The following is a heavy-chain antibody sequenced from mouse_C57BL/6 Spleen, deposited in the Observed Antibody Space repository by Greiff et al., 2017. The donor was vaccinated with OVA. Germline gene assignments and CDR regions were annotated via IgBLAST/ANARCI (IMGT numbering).Heavy chain of an antibody. Sequence: EVKLQESGPVLVKPGASVKMSCKASGYTFTDYYMNWVKQSHGKSLEWIGVINPYNGGTSYNQKFKGKATLTVDKSSSTAYMELNSLTSEDSAVYYCARGDYGSSYGAMDYWGQGTSVTVSS. CDR2: INPYNGGT. D-gene: IGHD1-1*01. J-gene: IGHJ4*01. CDR1: GYTFTDYY. V-gene: IGHV1-19*01. CDR3: ARGDYGSSYGAMDY.